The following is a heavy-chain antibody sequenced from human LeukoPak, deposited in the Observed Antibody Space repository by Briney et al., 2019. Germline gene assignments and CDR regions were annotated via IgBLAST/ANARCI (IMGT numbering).Heavy chain of an antibody. J-gene: IGHJ3*02. V-gene: IGHV3-30-3*01. D-gene: IGHD3-10*01. CDR3: ARGSRAVTDAFDI. CDR1: GFTFSSYA. CDR2: ILYDGNNK. Sequence: GGSLRLSCAASGFTFSSYAMHWVRQAPGKGLEWMAVILYDGNNKYYAESVKGRFTISRDNSKNTLYLQMNSLRAEDTAIYYCARGSRAVTDAFDIWGQGTMVTVSS.